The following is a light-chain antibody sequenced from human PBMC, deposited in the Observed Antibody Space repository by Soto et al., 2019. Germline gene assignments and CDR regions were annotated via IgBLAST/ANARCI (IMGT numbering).Light chain of an antibody. J-gene: IGKJ1*01. V-gene: IGKV3-15*01. Sequence: EIVMTQSPATLSVSPGETATLSCRASQSGSGGLAWYPQSPGQDPRLLIYGASTRATGGPDRFSGSGSGTALTLSRSGLPSEDCAIYSCHQYNDWCQTCGQGTRVDIK. CDR1: QSGSGG. CDR2: GAS. CDR3: HQYNDWCQT.